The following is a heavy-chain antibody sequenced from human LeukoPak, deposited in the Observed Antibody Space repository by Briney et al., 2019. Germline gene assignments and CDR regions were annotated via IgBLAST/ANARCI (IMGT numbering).Heavy chain of an antibody. Sequence: GGSLRLSCVVSGFTFRDYSMIWVRQAPGKGLQWVANMKKDGRETKYGDFVKGRFTISRDNAKNSLYLQMNSLRAEDTAVYYCGRHRSGSGTYFIDYWGQGTLVSVSS. CDR3: GRHRSGSGTYFIDY. J-gene: IGHJ4*02. CDR1: GFTFRDYS. D-gene: IGHD3-10*01. CDR2: MKKDGRET. V-gene: IGHV3-7*01.